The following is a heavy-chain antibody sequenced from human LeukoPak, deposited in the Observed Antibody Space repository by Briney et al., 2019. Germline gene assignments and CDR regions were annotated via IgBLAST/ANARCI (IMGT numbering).Heavy chain of an antibody. D-gene: IGHD1-14*01. CDR1: GYTFTSYV. CDR3: ARESVTGDYYYMDV. CDR2: ISAYNGNT. J-gene: IGHJ6*03. V-gene: IGHV1-18*01. Sequence: ASVKVSCKASGYTFTSYVISGVRQAPGQGLEWMGWISAYNGNTNYAQRLQGRVTMTTDTSTSTAYMELRSLRSDDTAVYYCARESVTGDYYYMDVWGKGTTVTVSS.